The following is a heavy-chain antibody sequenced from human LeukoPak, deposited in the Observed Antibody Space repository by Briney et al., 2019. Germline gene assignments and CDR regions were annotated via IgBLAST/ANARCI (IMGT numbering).Heavy chain of an antibody. V-gene: IGHV1-18*01. CDR3: ARPYPYYDILTGGHAFDI. J-gene: IGHJ3*02. CDR2: ISAYNGNT. D-gene: IGHD3-9*01. CDR1: GYTFTSYG. Sequence: ASVKVSCKASGYTFTSYGISWVRQAPGQGLEWMGWISAYNGNTNYAQKLQGRVTMTTDTSTSTAYTELRSLRSDDTAVYYCARPYPYYDILTGGHAFDIWGQGTMVTVSS.